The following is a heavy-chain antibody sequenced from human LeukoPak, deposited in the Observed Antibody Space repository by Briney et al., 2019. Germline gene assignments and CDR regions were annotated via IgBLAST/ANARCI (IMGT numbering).Heavy chain of an antibody. D-gene: IGHD1-14*01. CDR1: GLTFSTSG. J-gene: IGHJ4*02. Sequence: GGSLRLSRTTSGLTFSTSGFNWVRQAPGKGLEWVASIGPTGFDRYHADSIKGRFTISRDNANNFLYLQMDSLRAEDTAEYYCATETNGRHYDYWGQGTLLTVSS. V-gene: IGHV3-21*06. CDR2: IGPTGFDR. CDR3: ATETNGRHYDY.